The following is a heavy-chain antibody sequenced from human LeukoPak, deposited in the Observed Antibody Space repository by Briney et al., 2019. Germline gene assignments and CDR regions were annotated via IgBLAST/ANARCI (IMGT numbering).Heavy chain of an antibody. CDR3: ATLQDYYDSSGYYYLYYYYMDV. D-gene: IGHD3-22*01. V-gene: IGHV1-46*01. J-gene: IGHJ6*03. CDR2: INPSGGST. Sequence: ASVKVSCKASGYTFTSYYMHWVRQAPGQGLEWMGIINPSGGSTSYAQKFQGRVTMTRDMSTSTVYMELSSLRSEDTAVYYCATLQDYYDSSGYYYLYYYYMDVWGKGTTVTISS. CDR1: GYTFTSYY.